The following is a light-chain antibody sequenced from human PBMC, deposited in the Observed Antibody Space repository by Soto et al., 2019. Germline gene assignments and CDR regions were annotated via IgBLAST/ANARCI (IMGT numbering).Light chain of an antibody. Sequence: EFVLPQPQATRSWSTGESDTLSCRHRQSVRRNYLAWYQQKPGQAPRLLIYASSSRATGLPDRFSDSGSGTDFTLTISRLEPEDFAVYYCQQYGSSPRTFGQGTKVEIK. J-gene: IGKJ1*01. V-gene: IGKV3-20*01. CDR2: ASS. CDR3: QQYGSSPRT. CDR1: QSVRRNY.